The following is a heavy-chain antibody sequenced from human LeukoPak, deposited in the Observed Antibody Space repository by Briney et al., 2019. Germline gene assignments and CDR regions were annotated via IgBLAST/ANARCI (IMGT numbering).Heavy chain of an antibody. V-gene: IGHV3-7*01. Sequence: GGSLRLSCAASGFTFSSYWMGWVRQAPGKGLEWVANIKQDGSEKYYVDSVKGRFTISRDNAKNSLYLQMNSLRAEDTAVYYCARVSTGKQQLAFNAFDIWGQGTMVTVSS. CDR3: ARVSTGKQQLAFNAFDI. D-gene: IGHD6-13*01. CDR2: IKQDGSEK. J-gene: IGHJ3*02. CDR1: GFTFSSYW.